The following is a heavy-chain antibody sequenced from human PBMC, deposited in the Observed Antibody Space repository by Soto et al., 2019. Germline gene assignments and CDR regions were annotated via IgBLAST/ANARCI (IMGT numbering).Heavy chain of an antibody. J-gene: IGHJ4*02. Sequence: QVQLVQSGAEERAPGSSVEVSCTASGGTFTSYTFSWVRQAPGQGLEWVGGIIPISGSPNYAQKFRGRVTITADRSTGAVQMEMSSLKSEDSAIYYCAIMSAAFDYWGQGTLVAVSS. V-gene: IGHV1-69*06. D-gene: IGHD3-10*02. CDR1: GGTFTSYT. CDR3: AIMSAAFDY. CDR2: IIPISGSP.